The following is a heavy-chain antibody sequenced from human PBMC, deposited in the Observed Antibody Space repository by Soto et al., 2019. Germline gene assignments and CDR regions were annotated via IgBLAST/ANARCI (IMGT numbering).Heavy chain of an antibody. CDR3: AREFHYGDYEGYFDY. CDR1: GFTFSSYA. D-gene: IGHD4-17*01. CDR2: ISYDGSNK. V-gene: IGHV3-30-3*01. Sequence: QVQLVESGGGVVQPGRSLRLSCAGSGFTFSSYAMHWVRQAPGKGLEWVAVISYDGSNKYYTDSVKGRFTISRDNSKNTLYLQMNSLRAEDTAVYYCAREFHYGDYEGYFDYWGQGTLVTVSS. J-gene: IGHJ4*02.